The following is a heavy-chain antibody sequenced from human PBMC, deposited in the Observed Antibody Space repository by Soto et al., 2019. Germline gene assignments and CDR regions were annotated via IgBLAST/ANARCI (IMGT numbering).Heavy chain of an antibody. J-gene: IGHJ6*02. V-gene: IGHV1-69*01. CDR2: IIPIFGTA. D-gene: IGHD3-10*01. Sequence: QEQLVQSGAEVKKPGSSVKVSCKASGGTFSSYAISWVRQAPGQGLEWMGGIIPIFGTANYAQKFQGRVTITAVESTSTAYMELSSLRSEDTAVYYCATNSITMVRGAPPGYYGMDVWGQGTTVTVSS. CDR3: ATNSITMVRGAPPGYYGMDV. CDR1: GGTFSSYA.